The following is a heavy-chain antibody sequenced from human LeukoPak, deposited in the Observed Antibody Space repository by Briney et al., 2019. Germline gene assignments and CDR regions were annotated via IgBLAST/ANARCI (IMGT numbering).Heavy chain of an antibody. Sequence: PGGSLRLSCAASGFTFSSYAMHWVRQAPGKGLEWVAVISYDGSNKYYADSVKGRFTISRDNSKNTLYLQMNSLRAEDTAVYYCAKDHFSWGDPPRYFDYWGQGTLVTVSS. CDR2: ISYDGSNK. J-gene: IGHJ4*02. CDR3: AKDHFSWGDPPRYFDY. V-gene: IGHV3-30-3*01. CDR1: GFTFSSYA. D-gene: IGHD2-15*01.